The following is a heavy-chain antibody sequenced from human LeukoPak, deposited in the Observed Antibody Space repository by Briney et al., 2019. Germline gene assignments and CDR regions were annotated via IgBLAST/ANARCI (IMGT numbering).Heavy chain of an antibody. J-gene: IGHJ4*02. Sequence: GGSLRLSCVVSGFTFSSYSMNWVRQAPGKGLEWVSSISSKSNYIYYADSLKGRFTISRDNAKNSLYLQMNSLRAEDTAVYYCALQRTLWQQLLDYWGQGTLVTVSS. D-gene: IGHD6-13*01. CDR2: ISSKSNYI. CDR3: ALQRTLWQQLLDY. V-gene: IGHV3-21*04. CDR1: GFTFSSYS.